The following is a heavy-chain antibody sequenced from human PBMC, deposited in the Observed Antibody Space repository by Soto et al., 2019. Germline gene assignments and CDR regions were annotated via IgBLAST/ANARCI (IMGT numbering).Heavy chain of an antibody. Sequence: GGSRRRSWAASEFTFSRYDMNGVRPVPGKGLEWVAHISASGSAIYYADSVKGRFTISRDNAKNSLSLQMNSLRAEDTAIYYCAREPSYSGTYIYFDFWGQGTLVTVSS. CDR1: EFTFSRYD. D-gene: IGHD1-26*01. V-gene: IGHV3-48*03. CDR2: ISASGSAI. CDR3: AREPSYSGTYIYFDF. J-gene: IGHJ4*02.